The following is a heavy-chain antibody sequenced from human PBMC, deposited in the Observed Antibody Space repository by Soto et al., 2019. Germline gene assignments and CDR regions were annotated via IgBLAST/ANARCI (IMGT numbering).Heavy chain of an antibody. V-gene: IGHV3-33*01. J-gene: IGHJ3*02. Sequence: PGGSLRLSCAASGFTLRRYGMHWVRQAPGKGLEWVAIIWHDGSEKYYADSVRGRFTVSRDNSKSKLDLQMNSLRVEDTAIYYCARDKGSDAPIDIWGQGTMVTV. CDR2: IWHDGSEK. CDR3: ARDKGSDAPIDI. D-gene: IGHD3-10*01. CDR1: GFTLRRYG.